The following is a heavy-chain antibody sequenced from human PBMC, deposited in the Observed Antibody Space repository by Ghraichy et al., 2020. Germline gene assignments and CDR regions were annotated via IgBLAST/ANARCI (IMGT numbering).Heavy chain of an antibody. J-gene: IGHJ6*02. CDR1: GGSFSGYY. CDR3: ARWGPVGYCSSTSCYRYYYYGMDV. D-gene: IGHD2-2*02. Sequence: SQTLSLTCAVYGGSFSGYYWSWIRQPPGKGLEWIGEINHSGSTNYNPSLKSRVTISVDTSKNQFSLKLSSVTAADTAVYYCARWGPVGYCSSTSCYRYYYYGMDVWGQGTTVTVSS. CDR2: INHSGST. V-gene: IGHV4-34*01.